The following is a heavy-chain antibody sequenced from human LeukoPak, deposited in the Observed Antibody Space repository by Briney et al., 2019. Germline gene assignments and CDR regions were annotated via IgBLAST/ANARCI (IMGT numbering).Heavy chain of an antibody. D-gene: IGHD2-15*01. V-gene: IGHV1-2*02. CDR3: ARFRSGTNYYGMDV. CDR2: INPNSGGT. CDR1: GYTFTGYY. Sequence: ASVKVSCKASGYTFTGYYMHWVRHAPGQGLEWMGWINPNSGGTTYAQKFQGRVTMTRDTSISTAYMELSRLRSDDTAVYYCARFRSGTNYYGMDVWGQGTTVTVSS. J-gene: IGHJ6*02.